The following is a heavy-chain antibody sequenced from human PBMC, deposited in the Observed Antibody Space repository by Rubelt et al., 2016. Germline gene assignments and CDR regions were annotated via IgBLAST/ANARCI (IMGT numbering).Heavy chain of an antibody. J-gene: IGHJ2*01. V-gene: IGHV1-2*02. CDR2: INPNSGGT. CDR3: AVXCLAQDF. CDR1: GYTFSGYY. Sequence: QVQLVQSGAEVKKPGASVKVSCKASGYTFSGYYMHWVRQAPGQGLEWVGWINPNSGGTNYTQKFQGRVTVSSGSASAPTLFPLVSCENSPSDTSSVAVXCLAQDF. D-gene: IGHD6-25*01.